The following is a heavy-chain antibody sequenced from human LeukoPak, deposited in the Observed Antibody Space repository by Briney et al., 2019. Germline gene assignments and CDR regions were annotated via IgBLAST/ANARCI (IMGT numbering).Heavy chain of an antibody. D-gene: IGHD2-2*01. CDR2: INPTGTAA. V-gene: IGHV1-46*01. CDR1: GYTFINHW. Sequence: ASVKVSCKASGYTFINHWMHWVRQAPGQGLEWVGLINPTGTAALYAQKFQGRITLTRDMSATTDYMELSSLTSEDTAVYYCALWRDKRYCSSTSCYLGKDETGEFDPWGQGTLVTVSS. CDR3: ALWRDKRYCSSTSCYLGKDETGEFDP. J-gene: IGHJ5*02.